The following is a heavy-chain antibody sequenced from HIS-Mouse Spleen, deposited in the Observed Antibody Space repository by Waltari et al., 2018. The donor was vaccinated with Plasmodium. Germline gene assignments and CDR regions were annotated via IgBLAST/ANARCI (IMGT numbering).Heavy chain of an antibody. V-gene: IGHV4-34*01. CDR3: ASSGSGSYYY. CDR2: INHSGST. Sequence: QVQLQQRGAGLLTPSETLSPTRAVSVGSFSGYYCGWIRQPPGKGLEWIGEINHSGSTNYNPSLKSRVTISVDTSKNQFSLKLSSVTAADTAVYYCASSGSGSYYYWGQGTLVTVSS. CDR1: VGSFSGYY. J-gene: IGHJ4*02. D-gene: IGHD3-10*01.